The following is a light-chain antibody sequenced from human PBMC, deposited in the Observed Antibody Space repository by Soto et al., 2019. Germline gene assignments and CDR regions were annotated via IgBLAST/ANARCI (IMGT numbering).Light chain of an antibody. CDR2: VSS. J-gene: IGKJ1*01. Sequence: DIQMTQFPSSLSASVGDRGTITCRASQGNSKYLSWYQQETGNAPQLLITVSSSLGSGGPSRFSGSGSGTEFTLTISSLQPEDFASSYCQQGYTNSVTFGQGTKVDIK. V-gene: IGKV1-39*01. CDR3: QQGYTNSVT. CDR1: QGNSKY.